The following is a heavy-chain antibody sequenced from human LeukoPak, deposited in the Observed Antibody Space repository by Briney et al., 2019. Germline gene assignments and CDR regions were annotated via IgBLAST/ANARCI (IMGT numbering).Heavy chain of an antibody. J-gene: IGHJ4*02. Sequence: PGGSLRLSCAASGFTFSSYIMNWVRQAPGKGLEWVSSISSSSTYIYYADSVKGRFTISRDNAKNSLYLQMSSLTVEDTAVYYCARLKVGSNGYPDSWGQGTLVTVSS. CDR2: ISSSSTYI. D-gene: IGHD5-24*01. CDR3: ARLKVGSNGYPDS. V-gene: IGHV3-21*01. CDR1: GFTFSSYI.